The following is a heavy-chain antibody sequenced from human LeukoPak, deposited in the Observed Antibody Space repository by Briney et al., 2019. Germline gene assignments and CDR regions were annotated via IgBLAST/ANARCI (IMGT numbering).Heavy chain of an antibody. V-gene: IGHV3-43D*03. J-gene: IGHJ4*02. D-gene: IGHD3-16*01. CDR2: ISWDGGST. Sequence: WVRQAPGKGLEWVSLISWDGGSTYYADSVKGRFTISRDNSKNSLYLQMNSLRAEDTALYYCAKAFSFGGGYYFDYWGQGTLVTVSS. CDR3: AKAFSFGGGYYFDY.